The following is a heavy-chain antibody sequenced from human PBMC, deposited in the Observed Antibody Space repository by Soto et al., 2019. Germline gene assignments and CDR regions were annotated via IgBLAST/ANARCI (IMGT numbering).Heavy chain of an antibody. CDR1: GYTFTSYA. CDR3: GRIASTSSVDYYYYGMDV. D-gene: IGHD2-2*01. J-gene: IGHJ6*02. Sequence: ASVKVSCKASGYTFTSYAMHWVRQAPGQRLEWMGWINAGNGNTKYSQKFQGRVTITRDTSASTAYMELSSLRSEDTAVYYCGRIASTSSVDYYYYGMDVWGQGTTVTVSS. V-gene: IGHV1-3*01. CDR2: INAGNGNT.